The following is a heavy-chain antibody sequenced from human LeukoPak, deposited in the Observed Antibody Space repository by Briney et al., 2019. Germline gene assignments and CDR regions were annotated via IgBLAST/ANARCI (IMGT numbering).Heavy chain of an antibody. CDR2: ISSSSSYT. J-gene: IGHJ4*02. CDR3: ATGEYYFDF. D-gene: IGHD3-16*01. V-gene: IGHV3-11*03. Sequence: PGGSLRLSCAASGFTFSDYYMSWIRQAPGEGLEWVSYISSSSSYTDYADSVKGRFTISRDNSKNTLYLQMSSLRAEDTALYYCATGEYYFDFWGQGTLVTVSS. CDR1: GFTFSDYY.